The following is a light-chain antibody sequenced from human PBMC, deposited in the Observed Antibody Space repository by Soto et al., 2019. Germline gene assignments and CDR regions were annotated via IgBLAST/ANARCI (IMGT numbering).Light chain of an antibody. V-gene: IGKV2-28*01. J-gene: IGKJ4*01. CDR3: MQALQTPVT. Sequence: VVTQSPLSLPVTLGQAASISCRSSQSLLHSDGYNYLDWYLQKPGQSPQLLIYSGSHRASGVPDRFSGSGSGTDFTLKISRVEAEDVGIYYCMQALQTPVTFGGGTKVEI. CDR1: QSLLHSDGYNY. CDR2: SGS.